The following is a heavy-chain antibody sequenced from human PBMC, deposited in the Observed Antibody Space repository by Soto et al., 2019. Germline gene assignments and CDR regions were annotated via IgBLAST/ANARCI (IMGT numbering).Heavy chain of an antibody. V-gene: IGHV3-23*01. CDR3: AGGYKTLGYGMDV. CDR1: GFTFSSYA. J-gene: IGHJ6*02. D-gene: IGHD5-12*01. CDR2: ISGSGGST. Sequence: EVQLLESGGGLVQPGGSLRLSCAASGFTFSSYAMSWVRQAPGKGLEWVSAISGSGGSTYYADSVKGRFTISRDNSKNRLYLQMNGLRAEDTAVYYCAGGYKTLGYGMDVWGQGTTVTVSS.